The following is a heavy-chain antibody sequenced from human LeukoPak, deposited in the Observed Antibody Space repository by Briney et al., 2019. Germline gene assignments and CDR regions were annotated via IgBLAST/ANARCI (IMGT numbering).Heavy chain of an antibody. Sequence: GGSLRLSCAASGFTFSDYYMSWIRQAPGKGLEWVSYISSSGNTIYYADSVKGRFTISRDNAKNSLYLQMNSLRAEDTAVYYCARDKVWGSSSWYGNWFDPWGQGTLVTVSS. D-gene: IGHD6-13*01. CDR3: ARDKVWGSSSWYGNWFDP. V-gene: IGHV3-11*01. CDR1: GFTFSDYY. CDR2: ISSSGNTI. J-gene: IGHJ5*02.